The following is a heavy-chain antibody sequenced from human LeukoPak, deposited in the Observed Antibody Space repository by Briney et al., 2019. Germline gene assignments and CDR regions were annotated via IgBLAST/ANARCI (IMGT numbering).Heavy chain of an antibody. D-gene: IGHD1-14*01. Sequence: PSETLSLTCTVSGGSIGTSSYYWGWIRQPPGKGLEWIGSIYYSGSTYYNPSLKSRVTISVDTSKDQFSLKLSSVTAADTAIYYCARRGNYNPGYFDYWGQGTLVTVSS. CDR3: ARRGNYNPGYFDY. CDR2: IYYSGST. CDR1: GGSIGTSSYY. V-gene: IGHV4-39*01. J-gene: IGHJ4*02.